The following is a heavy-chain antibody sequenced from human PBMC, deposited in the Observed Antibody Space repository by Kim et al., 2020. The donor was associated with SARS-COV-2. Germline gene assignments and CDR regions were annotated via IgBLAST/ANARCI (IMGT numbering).Heavy chain of an antibody. CDR3: ARRRYYGSGTTWFDP. D-gene: IGHD3-10*01. V-gene: IGHV4-39*01. CDR2: IYYSGST. CDR1: GGSISSSSYY. Sequence: SETLSLTCTVSGGSISSSSYYLGWIRQPPGKGLEWIGSIYYSGSTYYNPSLKSRVTISVDTSKNQFSLKLSSVTAADTAVYYCARRRYYGSGTTWFDPWGQGTLVTVSS. J-gene: IGHJ5*02.